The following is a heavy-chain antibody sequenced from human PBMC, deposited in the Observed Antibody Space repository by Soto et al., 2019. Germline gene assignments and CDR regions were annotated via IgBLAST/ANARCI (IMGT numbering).Heavy chain of an antibody. J-gene: IGHJ4*02. CDR1: GFTFSSYW. CDR3: ARGGIGYSGYDGGRGGYY. V-gene: IGHV3-7*05. CDR2: IKQDGSEK. Sequence: GSLRLSCAASGFTFSSYWMSWVRQAPGKGLEWVANIKQDGSEKYYVDSVKGRFTISRDNAKNSLYLQMNSLRAEDTAVYYCARGGIGYSGYDGGRGGYYWGQGTLVTVSS. D-gene: IGHD5-12*01.